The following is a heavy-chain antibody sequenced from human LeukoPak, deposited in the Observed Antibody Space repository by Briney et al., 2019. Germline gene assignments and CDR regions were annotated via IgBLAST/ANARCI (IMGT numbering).Heavy chain of an antibody. CDR3: ARELGYCSSTSCPRETPSFDY. D-gene: IGHD2-2*01. J-gene: IGHJ4*02. CDR1: GFTFSSYA. V-gene: IGHV3-30-3*01. Sequence: GSLRLSCAASGFTFSSYAMHWVRQAPGKGLEWVAVISYDGSNKYYADSVKGRFTISRDNSKNTLYLQMNSLRAEDTAVYYCARELGYCSSTSCPRETPSFDYWGQGTLVTVSS. CDR2: ISYDGSNK.